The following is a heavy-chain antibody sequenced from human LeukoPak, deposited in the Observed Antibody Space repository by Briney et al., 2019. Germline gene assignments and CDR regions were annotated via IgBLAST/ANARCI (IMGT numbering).Heavy chain of an antibody. CDR3: ARSAYSSPRGGFDP. J-gene: IGHJ5*02. CDR1: GYTFTNYY. CDR2: INPSGGST. Sequence: GASVKGSCKASGYTFTNYYIHWVRQAPGQGLEWMGIINPSGGSTSYAQKFQGRVTMTRDMSTSTVYMELSSLRSEDTAVYYCARSAYSSPRGGFDPWGQGTLVTVAS. D-gene: IGHD6-13*01. V-gene: IGHV1-46*01.